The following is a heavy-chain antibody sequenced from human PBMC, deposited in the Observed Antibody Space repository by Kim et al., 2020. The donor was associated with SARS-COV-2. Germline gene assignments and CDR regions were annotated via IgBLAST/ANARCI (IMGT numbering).Heavy chain of an antibody. CDR1: GFTFSSYG. CDR2: IWYDGSNK. V-gene: IGHV3-33*01. CDR3: ARRSKMGGGDCYSQIDY. Sequence: GGSLRLSCAASGFTFSSYGMHWVRQAPGKGLEWVAVIWYDGSNKYYADSVKGRFTISRDNSKNTLYLQMNSLRAEDTAVYYCARRSKMGGGDCYSQIDYWGQGTLVTVSS. D-gene: IGHD2-21*02. J-gene: IGHJ4*02.